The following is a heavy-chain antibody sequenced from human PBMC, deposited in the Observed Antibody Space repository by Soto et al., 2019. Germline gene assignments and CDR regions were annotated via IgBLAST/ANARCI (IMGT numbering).Heavy chain of an antibody. CDR3: ARAIKRWEVHYYFDY. CDR1: ESTFNNFA. V-gene: IGHV1-69*06. J-gene: IGHJ4*02. D-gene: IGHD1-26*01. Sequence: QVVLLQSGAEVKEPGSSVRVSCKVSESTFNNFAFSWVRQAPGHGPEWMGGIVVMSNTADYSQRFRDRVTITADTSTNTLYMELGSLTFEDTAVYYCARAIKRWEVHYYFDYWGQGTQVTVSS. CDR2: IVVMSNTA.